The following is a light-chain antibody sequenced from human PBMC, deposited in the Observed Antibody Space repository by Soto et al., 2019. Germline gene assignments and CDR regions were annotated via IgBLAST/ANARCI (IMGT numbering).Light chain of an antibody. V-gene: IGKV3-20*01. CDR2: GAS. Sequence: EIVLTQSPGILSLSPGERASLSCGASQSVSSNLAWYQQKPGQAPRLLIYGASTRATGIPARFSGCGSGTGFTLTISRLEPEDFAVYYCQQYGSSPRTFGQGTKVDI. CDR3: QQYGSSPRT. J-gene: IGKJ1*01. CDR1: QSVSSN.